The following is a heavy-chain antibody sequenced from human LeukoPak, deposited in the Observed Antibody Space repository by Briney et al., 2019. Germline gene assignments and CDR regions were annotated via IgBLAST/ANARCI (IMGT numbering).Heavy chain of an antibody. CDR1: GDSISSSNW. D-gene: IGHD6-13*01. Sequence: SGTLSLTCAVSGDSISSSNWWSWVRQPPGKGLEWIGEIYHSGSTNYNSSLESRVTISIDKSKSQFSLKLSSVTAADTAVYYCASLFSSSWYARDFWGQGTLITVSS. CDR3: ASLFSSSWYARDF. J-gene: IGHJ4*02. CDR2: IYHSGST. V-gene: IGHV4-4*02.